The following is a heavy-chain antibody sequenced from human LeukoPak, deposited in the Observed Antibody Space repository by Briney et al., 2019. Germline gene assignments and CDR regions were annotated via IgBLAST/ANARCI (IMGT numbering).Heavy chain of an antibody. J-gene: IGHJ6*02. CDR3: ARGYCSSTSCYLLHYYYYGMDV. D-gene: IGHD2-2*01. Sequence: SETLSLTCTVSGGSISSGDYYWSWLRQPPGKGLEWIGYIYYSGSTYYNPSLKSRVTISVDTSKNQFSLKLSSVTAADTAVYYCARGYCSSTSCYLLHYYYYGMDVWGQGTTVTVSS. CDR2: IYYSGST. V-gene: IGHV4-30-4*01. CDR1: GGSISSGDYY.